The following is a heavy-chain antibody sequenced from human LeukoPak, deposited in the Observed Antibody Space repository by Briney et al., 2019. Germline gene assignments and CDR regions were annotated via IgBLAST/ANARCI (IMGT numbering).Heavy chain of an antibody. Sequence: GASVKVSCKASGYTFTSYAISWARQAPGQGLEWMGGIIPIFGTANYAQKFQGRVTITADESTSTAYMELSSLRSEDTAVYYCARSPTVVTGYYFDYWGQGTLVTVSS. CDR1: GYTFTSYA. V-gene: IGHV1-69*13. CDR2: IIPIFGTA. D-gene: IGHD4-23*01. J-gene: IGHJ4*02. CDR3: ARSPTVVTGYYFDY.